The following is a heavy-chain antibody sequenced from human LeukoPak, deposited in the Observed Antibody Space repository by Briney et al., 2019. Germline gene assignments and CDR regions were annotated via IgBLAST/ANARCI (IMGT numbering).Heavy chain of an antibody. Sequence: PGGSLRLSCAASGFTFSDYYMSWIRQAPGKGLEWVSYISSSGSTIYYADSVKGRFTISRDNAKNSLYLQMNSLRAEDTALYYCARDQANSGLRYFDWLLYDYWGQGTLVTVSS. CDR1: GFTFSDYY. CDR3: ARDQANSGLRYFDWLLYDY. J-gene: IGHJ4*02. D-gene: IGHD3-9*01. CDR2: ISSSGSTI. V-gene: IGHV3-11*04.